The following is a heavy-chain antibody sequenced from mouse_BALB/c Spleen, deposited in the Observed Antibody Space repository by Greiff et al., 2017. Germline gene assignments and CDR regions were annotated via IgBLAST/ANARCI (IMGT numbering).Heavy chain of an antibody. V-gene: IGHV5-15*02. CDR3: ARVLYGNPLDY. J-gene: IGHJ2*01. CDR1: GFTFSDYG. Sequence: EVQVVESGGGLVQPGGSRKLSCAASGFTFSDYGMAWVRQAPGKGPEWVAFISNLAYSIYYADTVTGRFTISRENAKNTLYLEMSSLRSEDTAMYYCARVLYGNPLDYWGQGTTLTVSS. CDR2: ISNLAYSI. D-gene: IGHD2-1*01.